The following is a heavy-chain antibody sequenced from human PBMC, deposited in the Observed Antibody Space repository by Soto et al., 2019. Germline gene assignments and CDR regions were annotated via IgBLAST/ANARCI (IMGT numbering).Heavy chain of an antibody. CDR1: GYTFTYYH. V-gene: IGHV1-46*01. CDR2: INPYGGDT. CDR3: ARGDYYYGMDV. Sequence: ASVKVSCKASGYTFTYYHVHWVRQAPGQGLEWMGIINPYGGDTTYAQKFQGRVTMTRDTSTSTVYMELSSLRSEDTAVYYCARGDYYYGMDVWGQGTTVTVS. J-gene: IGHJ6*02.